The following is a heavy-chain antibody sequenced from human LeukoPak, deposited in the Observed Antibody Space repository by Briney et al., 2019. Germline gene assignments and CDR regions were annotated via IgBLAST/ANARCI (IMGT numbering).Heavy chain of an antibody. D-gene: IGHD6-19*01. V-gene: IGHV3-7*01. J-gene: IGHJ4*02. CDR3: VRRTPWLGPFDY. CDR1: GFTFSSHW. CDR2: IKQDGSEK. Sequence: PGGSLRLSCAASGFTFSSHWMSWVRQAPGKGLEWVANIKQDGSEKYYVDSVKGRFTISRDNAKNSLYLQMNSLRAEDTAVYYCVRRTPWLGPFDYWGQGTLVTVSS.